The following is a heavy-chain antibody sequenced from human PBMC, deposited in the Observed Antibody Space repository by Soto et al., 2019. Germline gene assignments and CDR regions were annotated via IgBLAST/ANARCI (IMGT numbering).Heavy chain of an antibody. J-gene: IGHJ4*02. CDR3: ARDSNGEFDY. Sequence: GGSLRLSCTASGFAFSFYGSNWVRQAPGKGLEWVSYISSASSTMSYADSVKGRFTISRDNAKNSLYLQMNSLRDEDTAVYYCARDSNGEFDYWGQGTLVTVSS. V-gene: IGHV3-48*02. CDR1: GFAFSFYG. CDR2: ISSASSTM. D-gene: IGHD2-8*01.